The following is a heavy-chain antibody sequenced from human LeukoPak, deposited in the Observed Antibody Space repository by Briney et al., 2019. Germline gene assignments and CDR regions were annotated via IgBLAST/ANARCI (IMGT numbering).Heavy chain of an antibody. CDR3: ARVIGFGWFDP. CDR2: IKEDGSEI. J-gene: IGHJ5*02. Sequence: GGSLRLSCAASGLTFSTYWMSWLRQAPGKGLEWVANIKEDGSEIYYLDSVKGRFTISRDNAKNSLYLKMNSLRAEDTAVYYCARVIGFGWFDPWGQGTLVTVSS. D-gene: IGHD3-3*01. CDR1: GLTFSTYW. V-gene: IGHV3-7*01.